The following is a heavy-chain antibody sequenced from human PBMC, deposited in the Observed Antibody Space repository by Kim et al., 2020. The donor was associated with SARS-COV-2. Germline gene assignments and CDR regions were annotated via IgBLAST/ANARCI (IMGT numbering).Heavy chain of an antibody. CDR3: ARHAIGESLNWFDP. Sequence: NPPLKSRVTISVDTSKNHVSLKLSSVTAADTAVYYCARHAIGESLNWFDPWGQGTLVTVSS. V-gene: IGHV4-59*08. D-gene: IGHD3-10*01. J-gene: IGHJ5*02.